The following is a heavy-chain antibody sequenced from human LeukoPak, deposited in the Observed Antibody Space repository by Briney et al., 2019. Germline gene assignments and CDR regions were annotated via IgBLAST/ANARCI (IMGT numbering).Heavy chain of an antibody. J-gene: IGHJ4*02. CDR1: GYTFTSYY. CDR3: ARATYCGGDCYLSLFDY. CDR2: INPSGGGT. V-gene: IGHV1-46*01. D-gene: IGHD2-21*02. Sequence: GASVKVSCKASGYTFTSYYMHWVRQAPGQGLEWMGIINPSGGGTSYAQKFQGRVTMTRDTSTSTVYMELSSLRSEDTAVYYCARATYCGGDCYLSLFDYWGQGTLVTVSS.